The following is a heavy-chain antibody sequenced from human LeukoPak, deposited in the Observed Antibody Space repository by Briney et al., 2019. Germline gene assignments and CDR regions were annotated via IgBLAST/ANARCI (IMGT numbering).Heavy chain of an antibody. J-gene: IGHJ6*02. Sequence: GGSLRLSCAASEFTFSSYAMSWVRQAPGKGLEWVSAISGSGGSTYYADSVKGRFTISRDNSKNTLYLQMNSLRAEDTAVYYCARLGNRVVTSLSSYYYSMDVWGQGTTVTVSS. CDR3: ARLGNRVVTSLSSYYYSMDV. CDR1: EFTFSSYA. CDR2: ISGSGGST. V-gene: IGHV3-23*01. D-gene: IGHD2-21*02.